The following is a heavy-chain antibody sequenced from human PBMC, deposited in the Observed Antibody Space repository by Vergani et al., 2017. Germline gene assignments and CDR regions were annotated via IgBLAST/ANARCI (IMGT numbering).Heavy chain of an antibody. V-gene: IGHV1-69*08. J-gene: IGHJ6*02. Sequence: QVQLVQSGAEVKKPGSSVKVSCKASGATFRSNTISWVRQVPGQGLEWMGRIIPVLGKTKYAQDFQGRLTITADTSTSTAYMELTSLRSQDTAVYYCAKDRYGSSSWYYYYGMDVWGQGTTVTVSS. CDR2: IIPVLGKT. CDR1: GATFRSNT. D-gene: IGHD6-13*01. CDR3: AKDRYGSSSWYYYYGMDV.